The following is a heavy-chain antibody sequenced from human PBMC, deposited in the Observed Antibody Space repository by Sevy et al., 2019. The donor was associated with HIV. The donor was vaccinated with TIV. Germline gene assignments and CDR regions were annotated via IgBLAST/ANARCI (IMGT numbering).Heavy chain of an antibody. V-gene: IGHV3-33*01. D-gene: IGHD3-10*01. CDR2: IWHDGSSK. J-gene: IGHJ4*02. CDR1: GFTFSSYA. Sequence: GGSLRLSCAASGFTFSSYAMHWVRQAPGKGLEWVAVIWHDGSSKYYADSVKGRFTVSRDNSKNTLYLQMNSLRAEDTAVYYCARDKLLPFTVTMVRGALSYYFDSWGQGTLVTVSS. CDR3: ARDKLLPFTVTMVRGALSYYFDS.